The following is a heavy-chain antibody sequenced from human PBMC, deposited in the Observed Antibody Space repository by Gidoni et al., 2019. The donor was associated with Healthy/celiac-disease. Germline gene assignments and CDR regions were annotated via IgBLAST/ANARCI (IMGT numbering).Heavy chain of an antibody. CDR3: ARHGGQWLGPDWFDP. Sequence: VQLQGSGPGLVTPSATLSLPCPGSGGPLSSYYWSWIRQPPGKGLEWIGYIYYSGSTNYNPSLKSRVTISVDTSKNQFSLKLSSVTAADTAVYYCARHGGQWLGPDWFDPWGQGTLVTVSS. CDR2: IYYSGST. CDR1: GGPLSSYY. J-gene: IGHJ5*02. V-gene: IGHV4-59*08. D-gene: IGHD6-19*01.